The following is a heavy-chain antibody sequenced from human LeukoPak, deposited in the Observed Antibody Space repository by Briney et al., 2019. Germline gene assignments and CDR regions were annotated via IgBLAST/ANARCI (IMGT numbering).Heavy chain of an antibody. CDR2: IKSDGSST. CDR3: ARGRGWVDH. D-gene: IGHD3-16*01. V-gene: IGHV3-74*01. J-gene: IGHJ4*02. Sequence: GGSLRLSCAASGFTFSGYWMHWVRQAPGKGLVWVSRIKSDGSSTTYADSVKGRFTISRDDARNSVYLQLNSLRVEDTALYYCARGRGWVDHWGQGTLVTVSS. CDR1: GFTFSGYW.